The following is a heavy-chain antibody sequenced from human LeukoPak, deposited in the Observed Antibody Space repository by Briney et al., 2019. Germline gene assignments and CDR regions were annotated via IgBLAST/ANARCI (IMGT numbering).Heavy chain of an antibody. Sequence: GRSLRLSCTASGFIFGDYALSWVRQAPGKGLEWVGLIRGTAYGATTAYAASVEGRFTISRDDSESIAYLQMYSLKNEDTAVYYCTRLGITYYYDSSGYYPGAFDIWGQGTLVTVSS. J-gene: IGHJ3*02. CDR2: IRGTAYGATT. V-gene: IGHV3-49*04. CDR1: GFIFGDYA. CDR3: TRLGITYYYDSSGYYPGAFDI. D-gene: IGHD3-22*01.